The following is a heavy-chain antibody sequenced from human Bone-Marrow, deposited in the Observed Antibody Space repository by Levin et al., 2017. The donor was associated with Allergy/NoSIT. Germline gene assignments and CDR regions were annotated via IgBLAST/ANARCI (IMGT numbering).Heavy chain of an antibody. Sequence: PGGSLRLSCKASGYNFTNYYIHWVRQAPGQGLEWMGISNPSAGSTGYAQKFQGRVTMTRDMSTSTVYMELSSLRSEDTAVYYCARATYNYDSSGYYFNWLDPWGQGTRVTVSS. CDR2: SNPSAGST. V-gene: IGHV1-46*01. J-gene: IGHJ5*02. CDR1: GYNFTNYY. CDR3: ARATYNYDSSGYYFNWLDP. D-gene: IGHD3-22*01.